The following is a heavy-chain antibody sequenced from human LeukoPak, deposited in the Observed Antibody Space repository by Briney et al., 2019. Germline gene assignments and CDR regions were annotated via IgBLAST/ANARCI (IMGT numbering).Heavy chain of an antibody. CDR3: AKWKYSNSGIDDY. D-gene: IGHD6-6*01. CDR2: VSAGGDAT. J-gene: IGHJ4*02. CDR1: GFTFTKYA. V-gene: IGHV3-23*01. Sequence: GGSLRLSCAASGFTFTKYAMSWVRQTPGKGLEWVSGVSAGGDATFYADYVKGRFTVSRDNFKNMLYLQMNSLRAEDTAVYYCAKWKYSNSGIDDYWGQGTLVTVSS.